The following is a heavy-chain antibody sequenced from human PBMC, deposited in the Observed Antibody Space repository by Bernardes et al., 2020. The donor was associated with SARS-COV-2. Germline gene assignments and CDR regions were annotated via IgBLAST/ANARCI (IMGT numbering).Heavy chain of an antibody. CDR2: FDPEDGET. J-gene: IGHJ4*02. CDR3: ATLRLDSSSSYSSYYFDY. D-gene: IGHD6-6*01. Sequence: ASVKVSCKVSGYTLTELSMHWVRQAPGKGLEWMGGFDPEDGETIYAQKFQGRVTMTEDTSTDTAYMELSSLRSEDTAVYYCATLRLDSSSSYSSYYFDYWGQGTLVTVSS. CDR1: GYTLTELS. V-gene: IGHV1-24*01.